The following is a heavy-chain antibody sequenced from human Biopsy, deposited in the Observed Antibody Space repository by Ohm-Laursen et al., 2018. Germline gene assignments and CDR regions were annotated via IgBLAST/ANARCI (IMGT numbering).Heavy chain of an antibody. D-gene: IGHD3-3*01. Sequence: SSVKVSCKTSGGPSSNYAFSWVRQAPGQGLEWVGRIVPVLGHLNYAQRFQGRVSITADKSTSYVFMELSRLTSGDTAVYYCAVDADGYYTEFDYWGPGTLVTVSS. V-gene: IGHV1-69*04. CDR3: AVDADGYYTEFDY. CDR2: IVPVLGHL. CDR1: GGPSSNYA. J-gene: IGHJ4*02.